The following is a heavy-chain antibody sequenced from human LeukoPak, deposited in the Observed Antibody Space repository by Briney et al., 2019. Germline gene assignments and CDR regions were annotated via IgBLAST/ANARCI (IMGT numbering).Heavy chain of an antibody. J-gene: IGHJ4*02. Sequence: GGSLRLSCAASGFTFSTYAMSWVRQAPGKGLEWVSTIGGGGGGTYYADSVKGRFTISRDTSKNTLFLQMNSLRAEDTAVYYCARNDFGSGWLGDNWGQGTLVTVFS. V-gene: IGHV3-23*01. D-gene: IGHD6-19*01. CDR1: GFTFSTYA. CDR3: ARNDFGSGWLGDN. CDR2: IGGGGGGT.